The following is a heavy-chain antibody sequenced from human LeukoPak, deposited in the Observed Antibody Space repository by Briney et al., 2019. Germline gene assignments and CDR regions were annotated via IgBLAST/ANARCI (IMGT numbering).Heavy chain of an antibody. CDR3: ARGNGYDPGYYYMDV. J-gene: IGHJ6*03. CDR1: GGSISSYY. V-gene: IGHV4-59*08. D-gene: IGHD5-18*01. Sequence: SETLSLTCTVSGGSISSYYWSWIRQPPGKGLEWIGYIYYSGSTNYNPSLKSRVTISVDTSKNQFSLKLSSVTAADTAVYYCARGNGYDPGYYYMDVWGKGTTVTISS. CDR2: IYYSGST.